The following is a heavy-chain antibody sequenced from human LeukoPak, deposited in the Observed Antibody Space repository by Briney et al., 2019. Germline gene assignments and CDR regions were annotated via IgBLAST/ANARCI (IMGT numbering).Heavy chain of an antibody. J-gene: IGHJ3*02. CDR3: AREWELLRAFDI. D-gene: IGHD1-26*01. CDR1: GFTFSSYA. V-gene: IGHV3-30*04. CDR2: ISYDGSNK. Sequence: PGGSLRLSCAASGFTFSSYAMHWVRQAPGKGLEWVAVISYDGSNKYYADSVKGRFTISRDNSKNTLYLQMNSLRAEDTAVYYCAREWELLRAFDIWGQGTMVTVSS.